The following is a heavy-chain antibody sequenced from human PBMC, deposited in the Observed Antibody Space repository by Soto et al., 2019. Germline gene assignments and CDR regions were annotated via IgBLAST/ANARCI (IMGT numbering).Heavy chain of an antibody. D-gene: IGHD2-15*01. CDR1: GYSISSGYY. Sequence: ASETLSLTCAVSGYSISSGYYWGRIRQPPGKGLEWIGSIYHSGSTYYNPSLKSRVTISADTSKKQFSLKLDSATAADTAVYYCARLVVVAPVANVWGQGXLVTVYS. CDR3: ARLVVVAPVANV. J-gene: IGHJ4*02. V-gene: IGHV4-38-2*01. CDR2: IYHSGST.